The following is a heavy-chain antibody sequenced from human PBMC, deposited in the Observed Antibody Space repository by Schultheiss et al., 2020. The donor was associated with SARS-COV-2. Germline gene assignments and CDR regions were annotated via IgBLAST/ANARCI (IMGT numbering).Heavy chain of an antibody. CDR2: IYHSGST. J-gene: IGHJ3*02. CDR1: GGSISSGSYY. CDR3: ARVSWGFFGSYAFDI. D-gene: IGHD3-3*01. Sequence: SETLSLTCTVSGGSISSGSYYWSWIRQPPGKGLEWIGYIYHSGSTYYNPSLKSRVTISVDTSKNQFSLKLSSVTAADTAVYYCARVSWGFFGSYAFDIWGQGTMVTVSS. V-gene: IGHV4-30-2*01.